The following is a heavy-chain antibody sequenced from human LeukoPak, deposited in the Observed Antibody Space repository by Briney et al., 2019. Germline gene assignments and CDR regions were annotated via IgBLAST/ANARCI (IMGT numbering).Heavy chain of an antibody. CDR1: GFTFSSYS. CDR2: ISSSSSYI. V-gene: IGHV3-21*01. CDR3: PRVRGMTTVTDYVY. D-gene: IGHD4-17*01. J-gene: IGHJ4*02. Sequence: GGSLRLSCGASGFTFSSYSMNWVRQAPGKGLEWVSSISSSSSYIYYADSVKGRFTISRDNAKNSLYLQMNSLRAEDTAVYYCPRVRGMTTVTDYVYWGQGTLVTVSS.